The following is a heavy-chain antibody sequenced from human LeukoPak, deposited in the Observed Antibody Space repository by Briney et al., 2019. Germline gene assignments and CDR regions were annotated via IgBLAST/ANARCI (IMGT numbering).Heavy chain of an antibody. V-gene: IGHV4-34*01. CDR3: ARVLWWPSSYLDY. CDR2: INHSGST. J-gene: IGHJ4*02. CDR1: GGSFSGYY. Sequence: SETLSLTCAVYGGSFSGYYWSWIRQPPRKGLEWIGEINHSGSTNYNPSLKSRVTISVDTSKNQFSLKLSSVTAADTAVYYCARVLWWPSSYLDYWGQGTLVTVSS. D-gene: IGHD2-8*02.